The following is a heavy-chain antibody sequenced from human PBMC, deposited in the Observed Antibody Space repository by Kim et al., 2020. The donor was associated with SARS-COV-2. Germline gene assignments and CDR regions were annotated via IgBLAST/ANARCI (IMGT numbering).Heavy chain of an antibody. D-gene: IGHD3-3*01. J-gene: IGHJ6*04. CDR2: IYPGDSDT. CDR3: ARVYRDEGSGYDV. CDR1: GYSFTSYW. V-gene: IGHV5-51*01. Sequence: GASLQISCKGSGYSFTSYWIGWVRQMPGKGLEWMGIIYPGDSDTRYSPSFQGQVTISADKSISTAYLQWSSLKASDTAMYYCARVYRDEGSGYDVWGKGTTVTVSS.